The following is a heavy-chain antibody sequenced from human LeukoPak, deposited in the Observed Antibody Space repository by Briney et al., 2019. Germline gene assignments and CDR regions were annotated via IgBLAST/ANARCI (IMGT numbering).Heavy chain of an antibody. CDR3: ARGKWLRSSTSCFDP. D-gene: IGHD2-2*01. CDR1: GGTLSGYY. Sequence: SETLSLLRAVYGGTLSGYYWRWVRHPTGKGLEGIGVITHSVSTDYNPSLKSRITISVDTSKDQFSLKLSSVTAAGTAVYYCARGKWLRSSTSCFDPWGQGTLVTVSS. V-gene: IGHV4-34*01. J-gene: IGHJ5*02. CDR2: ITHSVST.